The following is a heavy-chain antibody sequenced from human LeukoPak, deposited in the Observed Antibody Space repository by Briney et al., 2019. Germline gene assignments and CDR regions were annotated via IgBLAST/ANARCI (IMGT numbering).Heavy chain of an antibody. CDR2: IIPTSGTA. CDR1: GGTFTSNA. V-gene: IGHV1-69*05. J-gene: IGHJ6*03. CDR3: ARGLQYQLLKALGYYYMDV. Sequence: SVKVSCKASGGTFTSNAIAWVRQAPGQGPEWMGGIIPTSGTANYAQKFQGRVTITTDESTSTAYMELSSLTSDDTAVYYCARGLQYQLLKALGYYYMDVWGEGTTVTVSS. D-gene: IGHD2-2*01.